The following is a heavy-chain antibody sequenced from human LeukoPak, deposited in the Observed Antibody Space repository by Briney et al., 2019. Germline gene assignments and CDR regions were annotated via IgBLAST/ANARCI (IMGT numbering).Heavy chain of an antibody. CDR3: AREEDYYDSSGCYDFDY. V-gene: IGHV1-2*02. CDR2: INPNSGGT. J-gene: IGHJ4*02. Sequence: ASVKVSCKASGYTFTRYYMHWVRQAPGQGLEWMGWINPNSGGTNYAQKFQGRVTMTRDTSISTAYMELSRLRSDDTAVYYCAREEDYYDSSGCYDFDYWGQGTLVTVSS. D-gene: IGHD3-22*01. CDR1: GYTFTRYY.